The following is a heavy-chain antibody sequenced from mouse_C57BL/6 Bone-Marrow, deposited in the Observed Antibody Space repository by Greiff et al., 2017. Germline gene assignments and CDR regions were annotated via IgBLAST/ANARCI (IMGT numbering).Heavy chain of an antibody. CDR2: IYPRSGNT. J-gene: IGHJ1*03. D-gene: IGHD1-1*01. Sequence: QVHVKQSGAELARPGASVKLSCKASGYTFTSYGISWVKQRTGQGLEWIGEIYPRSGNTYYNEKFKGKATLTADKSSSTAYMELRSLTSEDSAVYCGARSSVTTVVARWVDGWGTGTTVTVSS. V-gene: IGHV1-81*01. CDR3: ARSSVTTVVARWVDG. CDR1: GYTFTSYG.